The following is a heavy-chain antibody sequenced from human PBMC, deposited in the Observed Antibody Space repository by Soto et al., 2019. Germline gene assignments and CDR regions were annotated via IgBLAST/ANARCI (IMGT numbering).Heavy chain of an antibody. Sequence: QLQLQESGPGLVKPSETLSLTCTVSGGSISSSSYYWGWIRQPPGKGLEWIGSIYYSGSTYYNPSLKSRVTGSADTSTNTSALILSSVPAADTAVYYCATRPIDDDKGFYHWGQGAVVTVSS. CDR3: ATRPIDDDKGFYH. J-gene: IGHJ4*02. V-gene: IGHV4-39*02. CDR1: GGSISSSSYY. CDR2: IYYSGST. D-gene: IGHD3-3*01.